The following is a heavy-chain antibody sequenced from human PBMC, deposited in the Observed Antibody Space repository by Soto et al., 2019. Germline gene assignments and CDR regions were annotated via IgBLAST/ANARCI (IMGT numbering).Heavy chain of an antibody. Sequence: QVQLQESGPGLVKPSGTLSLTCAVSGDSMRSNNWWSWVRQPPGKGLEWIGEIYHNGTTNYNPSLKSRVTISVDKSKNQFSLRLNSVTAADTAFYYCARGGYDSSGYYFRLDYWGQGTLVTVSS. J-gene: IGHJ4*02. V-gene: IGHV4-4*02. CDR2: IYHNGTT. CDR1: GDSMRSNNW. CDR3: ARGGYDSSGYYFRLDY. D-gene: IGHD3-22*01.